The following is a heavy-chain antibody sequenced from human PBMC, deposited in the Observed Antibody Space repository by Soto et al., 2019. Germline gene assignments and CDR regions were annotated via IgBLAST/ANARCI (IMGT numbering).Heavy chain of an antibody. D-gene: IGHD3-10*01. CDR3: AKVGVKEYYFEY. CDR2: ISGSGGST. Sequence: PVGSLRLSCASSVFTFSSYAMSCVRQAPGKGLEWVSAISGSGGSTYYADSVKGRFTISRDNSKNTLYLQMNSLRAEDTAVYYCAKVGVKEYYFEYLGQGTLDNVSS. CDR1: VFTFSSYA. J-gene: IGHJ4*02. V-gene: IGHV3-23*01.